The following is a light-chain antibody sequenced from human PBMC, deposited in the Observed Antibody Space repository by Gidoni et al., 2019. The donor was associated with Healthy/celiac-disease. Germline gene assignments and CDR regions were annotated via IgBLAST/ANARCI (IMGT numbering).Light chain of an antibody. CDR3: QQSYSTPQNT. V-gene: IGKV1-39*01. J-gene: IGKJ2*01. CDR2: AAS. CDR1: QSISSY. Sequence: IQMTQSPSSLSASVGDRVTITCRASQSISSYLNWYQQKPGKAPKLLIYAASSLQSGVPSRFSGSGYGTDFTLTISSLQPEDFETYYCQQSYSTPQNTFGQXTKLEIK.